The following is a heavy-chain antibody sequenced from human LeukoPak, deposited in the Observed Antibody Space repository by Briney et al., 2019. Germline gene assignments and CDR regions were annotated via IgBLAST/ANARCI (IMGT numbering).Heavy chain of an antibody. CDR1: GGSISSGSFY. D-gene: IGHD1-14*01. CDR3: ARDHHVDKHFDY. CDR2: SYYSGST. Sequence: PSETLSLTCSVSGGSISSGSFYWGWIRQPPGKGLEWIGSSYYSGSTYYNPSLNSRVTISVDTSKNQFSLKLTSVTAADTAVYYCARDHHVDKHFDYWGQGTLVSVSS. J-gene: IGHJ4*02. V-gene: IGHV4-39*07.